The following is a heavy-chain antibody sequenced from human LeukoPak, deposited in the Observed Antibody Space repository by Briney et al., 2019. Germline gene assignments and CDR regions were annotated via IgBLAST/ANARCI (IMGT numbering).Heavy chain of an antibody. CDR1: GGSISSGNYY. Sequence: PSETLSLTCTVSGGSISSGNYYWSWIRQSAGKGLEWIGRTYPSGDTNYNPSLKSRVTISIDTSKNQFSLKLTSVTAADTAVYYCARDQELGDYIYDNWGQGTLVTVSS. CDR2: TYPSGDT. CDR3: ARDQELGDYIYDN. V-gene: IGHV4-61*02. D-gene: IGHD4-17*01. J-gene: IGHJ4*02.